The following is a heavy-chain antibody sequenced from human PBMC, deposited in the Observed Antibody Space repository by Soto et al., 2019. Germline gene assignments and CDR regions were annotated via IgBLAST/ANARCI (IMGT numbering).Heavy chain of an antibody. Sequence: PGGSLRLSCAASGFTFSSYWMSWVRQAPGKGLEWVANIKQDGSEKYYVDSVKGRFTISRDNAKNSLYLQMNSLRAEDTAVYYCARGPRWGSSWYLDEPIDYWGQGTLVTVS. V-gene: IGHV3-7*03. CDR3: ARGPRWGSSWYLDEPIDY. D-gene: IGHD6-13*01. CDR2: IKQDGSEK. CDR1: GFTFSSYW. J-gene: IGHJ4*02.